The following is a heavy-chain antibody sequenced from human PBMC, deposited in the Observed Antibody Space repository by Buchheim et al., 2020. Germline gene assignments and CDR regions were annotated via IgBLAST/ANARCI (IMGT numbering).Heavy chain of an antibody. V-gene: IGHV3-53*01. J-gene: IGHJ4*02. D-gene: IGHD1-26*01. CDR2: IYSSGST. CDR1: GFTVSSNY. CDR3: AKEVVGTTHYFDY. Sequence: EVQLVESGGGLIQRGGSLRLSCAASGFTVSSNYMSWVRQAPGKGLEWVSVIYSSGSTYYADSVKGRFTISRDSSKNTLYLQMNSLRAEDTAVYYCAKEVVGTTHYFDYWGQGTL.